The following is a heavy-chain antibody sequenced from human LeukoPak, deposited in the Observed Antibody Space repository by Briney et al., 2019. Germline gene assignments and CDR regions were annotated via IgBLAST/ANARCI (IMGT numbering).Heavy chain of an antibody. D-gene: IGHD5-24*01. V-gene: IGHV3-21*01. CDR3: ARDIRTQFQGYNPPYFFDY. J-gene: IGHJ4*02. CDR2: ISSNPSHI. Sequence: GGSLSLSCPVSGFTFSTYRMKWLPQAPGMERVGFSSISSNPSHIYNADSVKGRFTISRDNAKNTLYLQMNSLRPEDTAVYYCARDIRTQFQGYNPPYFFDYCGQGTLVTVSS. CDR1: GFTFSTYR.